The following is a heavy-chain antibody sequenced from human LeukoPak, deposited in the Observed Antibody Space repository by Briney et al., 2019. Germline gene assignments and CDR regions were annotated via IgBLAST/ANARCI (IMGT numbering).Heavy chain of an antibody. CDR2: IRSKAYGGTT. CDR3: TRGESPPDY. CDR1: GFTFSSYA. V-gene: IGHV3-49*03. Sequence: PGGSLRLSCAASGFTFSSYAMSWFRQAPGKGLEWVGFIRSKAYGGTTEYAASVKGRFTISRDDSKSIAYLQMNSLKTEDTAVYYCTRGESPPDYWGQGTLVTVSS. J-gene: IGHJ4*02. D-gene: IGHD3-16*01.